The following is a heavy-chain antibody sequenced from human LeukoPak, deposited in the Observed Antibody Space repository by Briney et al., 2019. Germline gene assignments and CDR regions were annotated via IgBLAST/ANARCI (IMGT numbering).Heavy chain of an antibody. J-gene: IGHJ4*02. CDR1: GFTFSIYA. Sequence: GGSLRLSCAVSGFTFSIYAMSWVRQAPGKGLEWVAGLSGSTTYYADFVKGRFTISRDFSNNTLYLQMNNLRVEDTAIYYCAKRYCDSGICCLDDWGQGTLVTVSP. CDR3: AKRYCDSGICCLDD. V-gene: IGHV3-23*01. CDR2: LSGSTT. D-gene: IGHD2/OR15-2a*01.